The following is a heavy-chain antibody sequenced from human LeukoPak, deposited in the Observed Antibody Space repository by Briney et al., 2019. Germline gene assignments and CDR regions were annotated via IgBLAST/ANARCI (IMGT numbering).Heavy chain of an antibody. D-gene: IGHD6-13*01. V-gene: IGHV3-66*02. CDR3: ASSSWYANFDY. CDR1: GFTVSSNY. Sequence: GGSLRLSCAASGFTVSSNYMSWVRQAPGKGLKWVSVIYSGDITYYADSVKGRFTISRDNSKNTLYLQMDSLRAEDTAVYHCASSSWYANFDYWGQGTLVTVSS. CDR2: IYSGDIT. J-gene: IGHJ4*02.